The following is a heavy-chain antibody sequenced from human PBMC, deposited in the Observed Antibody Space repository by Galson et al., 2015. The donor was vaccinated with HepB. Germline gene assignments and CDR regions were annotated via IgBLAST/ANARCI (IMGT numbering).Heavy chain of an antibody. CDR2: ISGSGGST. D-gene: IGHD2/OR15-2a*01. CDR1: GFTFSSYA. J-gene: IGHJ6*03. CDR3: ARALPTTTSYYFFYMDV. Sequence: SLRLSCAASGFTFSSYAMSWVRQAPGKGLEWVSAISGSGGSTYYADSVKGRFTISRDTSKNTVYLQMNNLRAEDTAVYYCARALPTTTSYYFFYMDVWGKGTAVTVSS. V-gene: IGHV3-23*01.